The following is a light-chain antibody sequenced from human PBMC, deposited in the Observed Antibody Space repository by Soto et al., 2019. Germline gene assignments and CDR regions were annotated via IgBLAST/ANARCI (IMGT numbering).Light chain of an antibody. Sequence: QSVLTQPPSVSGAPGQRVTISCTGSSSNIGAGYDVHWYQQPPGRAPKLLIYGNTNRPSGVPDRFSGSKSGTSASLAITGLQAEDEADYYCLSFDSSLSVVFGGGTKLIVL. CDR3: LSFDSSLSVV. J-gene: IGLJ2*01. CDR1: SSNIGAGYD. V-gene: IGLV1-40*01. CDR2: GNT.